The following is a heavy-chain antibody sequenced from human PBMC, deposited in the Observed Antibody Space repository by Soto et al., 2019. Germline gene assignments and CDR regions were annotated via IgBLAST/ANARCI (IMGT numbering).Heavy chain of an antibody. D-gene: IGHD1-20*01. CDR2: IYWDDDK. V-gene: IGHV2-5*02. CDR3: AHRRPWSSNWNSGWFDP. J-gene: IGHJ5*02. CDR1: GFSLSTSGVG. Sequence: QITLKESGPTLVKPTQTLTLTCTFSGFSLSTSGVGVGWIRQPPGKALEWLALIYWDDDKRYSPSLNSRLTITKDTSKNQVGLTMPNRDPVETATYSCAHRRPWSSNWNSGWFDPWGQGTLVTVSS.